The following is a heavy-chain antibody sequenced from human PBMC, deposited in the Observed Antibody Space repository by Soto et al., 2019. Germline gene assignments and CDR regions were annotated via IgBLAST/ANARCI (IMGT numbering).Heavy chain of an antibody. Sequence: PGVTLRLSCAASGFTFSTYRMHWVRQAPGRGLEGVAMMSYHGSIEYYGDSVKGRFSISRDNSKNTLSLLMNSLRLEDTAMYYCAKDLSDLASCGWGNYQGEREMDVWGQGTTVTVSS. CDR1: GFTFSTYR. J-gene: IGHJ6*02. V-gene: IGHV3-30*18. CDR2: MSYHGSIE. D-gene: IGHD3-16*02. CDR3: AKDLSDLASCGWGNYQGEREMDV.